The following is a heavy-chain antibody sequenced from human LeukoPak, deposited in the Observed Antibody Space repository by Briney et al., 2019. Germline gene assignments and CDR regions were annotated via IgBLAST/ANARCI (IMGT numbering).Heavy chain of an antibody. CDR3: ASVTCSSTSCYGPEYFQH. V-gene: IGHV5-51*01. CDR2: IYPGDSDT. D-gene: IGHD2-2*01. CDR1: GYNFTSYW. Sequence: GESLKISCKGSGYNFTSYWIGWVRQMPGKGLEWMGIIYPGDSDTRYSPSFQGQVTISADKSISTAYLQWSSLKASDTAMYYCASVTCSSTSCYGPEYFQHWGQGTLVTVSS. J-gene: IGHJ1*01.